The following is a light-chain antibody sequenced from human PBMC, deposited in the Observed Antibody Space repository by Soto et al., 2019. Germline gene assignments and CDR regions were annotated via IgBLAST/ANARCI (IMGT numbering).Light chain of an antibody. CDR2: GAS. J-gene: IGKJ4*01. CDR1: QSISSS. V-gene: IGKV3-15*01. Sequence: IVMTQSPATLSVSPGERATLSCRASQSISSSVAWYQQRPGQAPRHLIYGASTRATGIPARFSGSGSGTDFTLTISSLQSEDFAVYYCQQYNNWPPLTFGGGTKVEIK. CDR3: QQYNNWPPLT.